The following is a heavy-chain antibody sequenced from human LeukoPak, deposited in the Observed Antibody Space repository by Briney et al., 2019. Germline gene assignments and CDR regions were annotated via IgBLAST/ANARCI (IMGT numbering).Heavy chain of an antibody. CDR3: ARTYYDILTGYNPYFDY. V-gene: IGHV3-48*03. CDR1: GFSFSSYE. D-gene: IGHD3-9*01. Sequence: GGSLRLSCAASGFSFSSYEMNWVRQASGKGLEWVSYISSSGSTKYYADSVKGRFTISRDNAKNSLYLQMNSLRAEDTAVYYCARTYYDILTGYNPYFDYWGQGTLVTVSS. J-gene: IGHJ4*02. CDR2: ISSSGSTK.